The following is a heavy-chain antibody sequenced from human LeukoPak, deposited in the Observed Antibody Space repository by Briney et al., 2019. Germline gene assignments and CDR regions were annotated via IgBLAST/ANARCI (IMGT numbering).Heavy chain of an antibody. CDR1: GFTFNTYT. J-gene: IGHJ4*02. V-gene: IGHV3-48*01. D-gene: IGHD6-6*01. Sequence: GGSLRLSCAASGFTFNTYTMNWVRQAPGKGLEWVSYISGSSGIIDYADSVRGRFTISRDNSKNTLYLQMNSLRAEDTAVYYCARDAPPSIAAHYWGQGTLVTVSS. CDR3: ARDAPPSIAAHY. CDR2: ISGSSGII.